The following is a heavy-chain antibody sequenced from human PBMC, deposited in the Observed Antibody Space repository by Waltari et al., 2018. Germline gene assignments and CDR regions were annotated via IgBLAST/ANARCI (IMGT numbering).Heavy chain of an antibody. J-gene: IGHJ6*02. CDR3: VRLEDCTGPGGNCYSGDSFAMDV. CDR2: INHNGNN. CDR1: GGSFRGYY. D-gene: IGHD2-8*02. Sequence: QVQLQQWGAGLLQPSETLSLTCAVYGGSFRGYYWGWVRQPPGKGLEWIGEINHNGNNNRNPSLRSRVTMLVDTSKSQLSLKINSVTAADTAVYYCVRLEDCTGPGGNCYSGDSFAMDVWGQGTTVTVSS. V-gene: IGHV4-34*02.